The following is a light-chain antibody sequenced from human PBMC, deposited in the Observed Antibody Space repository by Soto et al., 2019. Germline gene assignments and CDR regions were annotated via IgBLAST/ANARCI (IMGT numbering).Light chain of an antibody. CDR1: SSDVGGYNY. CDR2: KVS. CDR3: SSYAGSSNVV. J-gene: IGLJ2*01. Sequence: QSVLTQPPSASGSPGQSVTISCTGTSSDVGGYNYVSWYQQHPGKAPKVVIYKVSQRPSGVPDRFSGSKSDNTASPTVSGLQAEDEADYYCSSYAGSSNVVFGGGTKLTVL. V-gene: IGLV2-8*01.